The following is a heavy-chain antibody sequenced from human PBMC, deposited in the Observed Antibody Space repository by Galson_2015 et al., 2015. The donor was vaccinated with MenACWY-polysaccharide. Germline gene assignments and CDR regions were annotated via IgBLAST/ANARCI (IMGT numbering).Heavy chain of an antibody. CDR1: GFTFSDSL. CDR2: VRTKADSYAT. V-gene: IGHV3-73*01. CDR3: TRQVTGRGDFDR. Sequence: SLRLSCAASGFTFSDSLMHWVRQASGKGLEWVGSVRTKADSYATGYAASVKGRFTISRDDSKNTAYLQMNSLQTEDTAVYYCTRQVTGRGDFDRWGQGTLVTVSS. D-gene: IGHD3-16*01. J-gene: IGHJ4*02.